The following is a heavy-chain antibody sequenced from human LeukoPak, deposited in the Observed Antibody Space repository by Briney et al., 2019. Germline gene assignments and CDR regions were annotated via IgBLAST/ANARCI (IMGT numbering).Heavy chain of an antibody. CDR3: ARSGDGYNYLDY. V-gene: IGHV1-2*02. J-gene: IGHJ4*02. D-gene: IGHD5-24*01. Sequence: ASVKVSCKASGYIFTGYYMHWVRQAPGQGLEWMGWINPNSGGTNYAQKFQGRVTMTRDTSISTAYMELSRLRSDDTAVYYCARSGDGYNYLDYWGQGTLVTVSS. CDR2: INPNSGGT. CDR1: GYIFTGYY.